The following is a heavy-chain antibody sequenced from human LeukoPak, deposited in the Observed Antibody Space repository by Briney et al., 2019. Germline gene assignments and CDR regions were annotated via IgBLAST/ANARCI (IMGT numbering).Heavy chain of an antibody. J-gene: IGHJ4*02. CDR3: ARLSGSSFDY. V-gene: IGHV3-30-3*01. CDR1: GFTFSSYA. Sequence: GGSLRLSCAASGFTFSSYAMHWVRQAPGKGLEWVAVISYDGSNKYYADSVKGRFTISRDNSKNTLYLQMNSLRAEDTTVYYCARLSGSSFDYWGQGTLVTVSS. D-gene: IGHD3-10*01. CDR2: ISYDGSNK.